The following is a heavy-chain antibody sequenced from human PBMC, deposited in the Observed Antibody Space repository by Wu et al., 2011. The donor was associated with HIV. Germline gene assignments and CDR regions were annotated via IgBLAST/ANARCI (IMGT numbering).Heavy chain of an antibody. V-gene: IGHV1-18*04. CDR3: ARDPTGYCNGRNCFPANNMDV. D-gene: IGHD2-15*01. J-gene: IGHJ6*03. CDR1: GYSFRSYG. CDR2: ISGYNGVT. Sequence: QVQLVQSGGEVKKPGASVKVSCKASGYSFRSYGISWVRQAPGQGLEYMGWISGYNGVTNYAPKLQGRVTMTTDTSTSTVDMELTNLRSDDTAVYYCARDPTGYCNGRNCFPANNMDVWARTTVTVSS.